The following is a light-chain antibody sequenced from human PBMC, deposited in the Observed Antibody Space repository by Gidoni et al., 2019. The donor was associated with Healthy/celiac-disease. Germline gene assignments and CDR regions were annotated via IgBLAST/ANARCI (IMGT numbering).Light chain of an antibody. Sequence: EIVLTQSPGTLSLSPGERATLSCRASQSVSSSYLAWYQQKPGQAPRLLLDGASSRATGIPDRFSGSGSGTDFTLTISRLEPEDFAVYYCQQYGSSLSITFGQGTRLEIK. CDR3: QQYGSSLSIT. V-gene: IGKV3-20*01. J-gene: IGKJ5*01. CDR2: GAS. CDR1: QSVSSSY.